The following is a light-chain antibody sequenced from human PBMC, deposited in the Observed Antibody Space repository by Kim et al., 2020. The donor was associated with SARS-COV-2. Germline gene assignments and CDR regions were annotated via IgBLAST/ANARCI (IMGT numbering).Light chain of an antibody. V-gene: IGLV2-23*01. CDR3: CSYAGSSTWV. J-gene: IGLJ3*02. CDR1: RSHVVSYNL. CDR2: EGT. Sequence: QSLPLSCTEPRSHVVSYNLVSWYQQHPGKAPKLVFYEGTKRPSGFSNRFSGSKSGNTASLTISVLQAEDEADYYCCSYAGSSTWVFGGGTQLTVL.